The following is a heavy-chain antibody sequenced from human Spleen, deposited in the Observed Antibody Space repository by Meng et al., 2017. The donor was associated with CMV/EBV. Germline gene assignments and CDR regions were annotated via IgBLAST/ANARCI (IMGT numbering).Heavy chain of an antibody. D-gene: IGHD6-13*01. CDR3: ARELSSEYSSSWGYYYGMDV. CDR1: GFTFSNYS. Sequence: GGSLRLSCVGSGFTFSNYSMNWVRQAPGKGLEWLSYISGSGSITYYADSVKGRFTVSRYNVKNSLYLQLKSLRAEDSALYYCARELSSEYSSSWGYYYGMDVWGQGTTVTSP. V-gene: IGHV3-48*04. J-gene: IGHJ6*02. CDR2: ISGSGSIT.